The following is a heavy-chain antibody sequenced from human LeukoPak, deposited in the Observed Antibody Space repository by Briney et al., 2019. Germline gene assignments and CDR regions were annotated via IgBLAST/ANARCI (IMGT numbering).Heavy chain of an antibody. Sequence: GGSLRLSCAASGFTFSSYEMNWVRQAPGKGLEWVSYISGSGSMIYYADSVKGRFTISRDNAKNSLYLQMSSLRAEDTAVYYCAREGVSNCNGVFCYFDYWGQGTLVTVSS. V-gene: IGHV3-48*03. J-gene: IGHJ4*02. D-gene: IGHD2-15*01. CDR1: GFTFSSYE. CDR2: ISGSGSMI. CDR3: AREGVSNCNGVFCYFDY.